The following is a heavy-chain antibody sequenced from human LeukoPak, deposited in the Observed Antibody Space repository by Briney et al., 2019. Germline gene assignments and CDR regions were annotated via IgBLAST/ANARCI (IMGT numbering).Heavy chain of an antibody. J-gene: IGHJ4*02. Sequence: SVKVSCKASGGTFSSYAISWVRQAPGQGLEWMGGIIPIFGTANYAQKFQGRVTITADESTSTAYMELSSLRSGDTAVYYCARSARGYSYAYESNFDYWGQGTLVTVSS. CDR1: GGTFSSYA. CDR2: IIPIFGTA. CDR3: ARSARGYSYAYESNFDY. V-gene: IGHV1-69*13. D-gene: IGHD5-18*01.